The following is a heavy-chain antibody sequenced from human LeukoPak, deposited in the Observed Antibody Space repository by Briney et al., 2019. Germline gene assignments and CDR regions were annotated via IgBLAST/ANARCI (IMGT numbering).Heavy chain of an antibody. CDR3: ARDPSYSSGWYDC. D-gene: IGHD6-19*01. V-gene: IGHV4-4*07. Sequence: SETLSLTCTVSGGSISSYCWSWIRQTAGKGLEWIGRIYSDGNTNYNPSLKSRVTMSVDTTRNQVSLKLRSVSAADPAVYHCARDPSYSSGWYDCWGQGTLVTVSS. CDR1: GGSISSYC. J-gene: IGHJ4*02. CDR2: IYSDGNT.